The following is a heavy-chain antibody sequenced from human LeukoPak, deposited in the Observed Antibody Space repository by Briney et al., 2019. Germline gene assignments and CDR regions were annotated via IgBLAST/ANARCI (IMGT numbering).Heavy chain of an antibody. D-gene: IGHD3-9*01. Sequence: EASVKVSCKASGYTFTGYYMHWVRQAPGQGLEWMGWINPNSGGTNYAQKFQGRVTMTEDTSTDTAYMELSSLRSEDTAVYYCATLARVDWLPIDYWGQGTLVTVSS. J-gene: IGHJ4*02. CDR3: ATLARVDWLPIDY. CDR1: GYTFTGYY. V-gene: IGHV1-2*02. CDR2: INPNSGGT.